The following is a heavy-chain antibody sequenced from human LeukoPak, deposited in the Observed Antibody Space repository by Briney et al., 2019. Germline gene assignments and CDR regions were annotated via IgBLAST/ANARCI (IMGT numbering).Heavy chain of an antibody. CDR3: ARGRMYDAFDI. CDR1: GYTFSSYG. J-gene: IGHJ3*02. Sequence: ASVKVSCKTSGYTFSSYGITWVRQAPGQGLKWVAWINGYNGDTDYAQNFQGRVTVTTDTSTSTVYMELRSLRSDDTAVYYCARGRMYDAFDIWGQGTMVTVSS. D-gene: IGHD2-15*01. V-gene: IGHV1-18*01. CDR2: INGYNGDT.